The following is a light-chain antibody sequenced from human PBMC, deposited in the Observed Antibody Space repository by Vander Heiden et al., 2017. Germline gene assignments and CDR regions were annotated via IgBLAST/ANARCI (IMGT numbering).Light chain of an antibody. Sequence: IVLTQSPGTLSLSPGERATLSCRASQNVRSNYLAWYQQKPGQAPRLLIYDASSRATGIPDRFSGSGSETDFTLTISRLEPEDFAVYYCQQYGTSPRTCGQGTKVEIK. CDR1: QNVRSNY. CDR3: QQYGTSPRT. J-gene: IGKJ1*01. CDR2: DAS. V-gene: IGKV3-20*01.